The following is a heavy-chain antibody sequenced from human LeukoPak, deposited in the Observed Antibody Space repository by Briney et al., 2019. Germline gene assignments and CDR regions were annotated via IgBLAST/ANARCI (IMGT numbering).Heavy chain of an antibody. Sequence: SETLSLTCTVSGGSISSYYWSWIRQPPGKGLEWIGYIYYSGSTNYNPSLKSRVTISVDTSKNPFSLQLSSVTAADPAVYYCARDPPHYYGMDVWGQGTTVTVSS. CDR2: IYYSGST. V-gene: IGHV4-59*01. CDR3: ARDPPHYYGMDV. J-gene: IGHJ6*02. CDR1: GGSISSYY.